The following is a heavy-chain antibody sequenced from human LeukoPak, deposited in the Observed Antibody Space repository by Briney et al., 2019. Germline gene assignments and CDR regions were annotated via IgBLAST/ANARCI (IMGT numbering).Heavy chain of an antibody. J-gene: IGHJ4*02. CDR3: ARDIRAYIQSDGYFDH. V-gene: IGHV3-30*04. CDR1: GFTFRSFS. Sequence: GGSLRLSCEASGFTFRSFSMGWVRQAPGKGLEWVAVLSHVGAITFYSDSVKGRFTVSRDSFNNTLFLQMNSLRVEDSAVYYCARDIRAYIQSDGYFDHWGRGTQVTVSS. CDR2: LSHVGAIT. D-gene: IGHD4-11*01.